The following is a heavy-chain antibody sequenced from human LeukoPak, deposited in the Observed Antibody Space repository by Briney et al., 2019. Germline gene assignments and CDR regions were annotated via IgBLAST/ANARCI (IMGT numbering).Heavy chain of an antibody. J-gene: IGHJ4*02. CDR3: AREGNYYDSSGYYYVLPDY. Sequence: PGGSLRLSCAASGFTFSSYSMNWVRQAPGKGLEWVSSISSSSSYIYYADSVKGRFTISRDNAKNSLYLQMNSLRAEDTAVYYCAREGNYYDSSGYYYVLPDYWGQGTLVTVPS. CDR2: ISSSSSYI. V-gene: IGHV3-21*01. CDR1: GFTFSSYS. D-gene: IGHD3-22*01.